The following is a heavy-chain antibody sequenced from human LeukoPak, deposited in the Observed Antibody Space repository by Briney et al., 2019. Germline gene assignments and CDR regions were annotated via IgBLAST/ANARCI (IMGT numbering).Heavy chain of an antibody. CDR1: GGSISSYY. Sequence: SETLSLTCTVSGGSISSYYWSWIRQPPGKGLERIVYIYYSGSTNYNPSLKSRVTISVDTSKNQFSLKLSSVTAADTAVYYCARVQKWASFDFWGQGTLVTVSS. CDR2: IYYSGST. CDR3: ARVQKWASFDF. V-gene: IGHV4-59*01. J-gene: IGHJ4*02. D-gene: IGHD1-26*01.